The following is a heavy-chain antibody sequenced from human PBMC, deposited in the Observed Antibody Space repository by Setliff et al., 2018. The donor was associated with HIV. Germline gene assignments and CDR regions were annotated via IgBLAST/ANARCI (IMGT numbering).Heavy chain of an antibody. J-gene: IGHJ4*02. Sequence: ASVKVSCKASTNTFLNYGISWVRQAPGQGLEWMGWISVHNDNSNYAQRFRGRVTMTTDIPTSTAYMELRGLRSDDTAVYYCARDVGYCTATSCQTGFDYWGQGTLVTV. CDR1: TNTFLNYG. CDR2: ISVHNDNS. D-gene: IGHD2-8*02. V-gene: IGHV1-18*01. CDR3: ARDVGYCTATSCQTGFDY.